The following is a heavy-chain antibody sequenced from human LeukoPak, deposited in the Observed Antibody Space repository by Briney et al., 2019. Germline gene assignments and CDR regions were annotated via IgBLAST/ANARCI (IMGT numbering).Heavy chain of an antibody. Sequence: ASVKVSYKVSGYTLTELSMHWVRQAPGKGLEWMGGFDPEDGETIYAQKFQGRVTMTEDTSTDTAYMELSSLRSEDTAVYYCATLWFGELFPIMGVWGKGTTVTVSS. CDR3: ATLWFGELFPIMGV. CDR1: GYTLTELS. J-gene: IGHJ6*04. D-gene: IGHD3-10*01. V-gene: IGHV1-24*01. CDR2: FDPEDGET.